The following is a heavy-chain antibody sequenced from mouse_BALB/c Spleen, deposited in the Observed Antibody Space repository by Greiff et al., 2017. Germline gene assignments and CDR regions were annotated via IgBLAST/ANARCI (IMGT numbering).Heavy chain of an antibody. Sequence: EVMLVESGGGLVKPGGSLKLSCAASGFTFSSYAMSWVRQTPEKRLEWVATISSGGSYTYYPDSVKGRFTISRDNAKNTLYLQMSSLRSEDTAMYYCARQGGPRGFDYWGQGTTLTVSS. CDR3: ARQGGPRGFDY. CDR2: ISSGGSYT. V-gene: IGHV5-9-3*01. J-gene: IGHJ2*01. CDR1: GFTFSSYA. D-gene: IGHD3-3*01.